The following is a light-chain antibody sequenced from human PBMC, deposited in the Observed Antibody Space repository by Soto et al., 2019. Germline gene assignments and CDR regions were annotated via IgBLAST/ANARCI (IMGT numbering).Light chain of an antibody. CDR3: QQYKHWYT. CDR1: QRVGSS. J-gene: IGKJ2*01. V-gene: IGKV3-15*01. Sequence: ELVMTQSPATLSVSPGERATLFCRASQRVGSSLAWYQQRPGQAPRLLFYGASTRATGIPAWFSGSGGGTDFTLTISSLQPEDSAVYYCQQYKHWYTFGQGTILEIK. CDR2: GAS.